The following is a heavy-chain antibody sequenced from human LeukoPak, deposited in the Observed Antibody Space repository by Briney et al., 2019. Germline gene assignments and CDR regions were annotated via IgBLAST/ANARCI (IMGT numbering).Heavy chain of an antibody. CDR1: GGSISSGSYY. D-gene: IGHD6-13*01. V-gene: IGHV4-61*02. Sequence: PSETLSLTCTVSGGSISSGSYYWSWIRQPAGKGLEWIGRIYTSGSTTYNPSLKSRVTISVDTSKNQFSLKLSSVTAADTAVYYCARRLNYSSKAAFDIWGQGTMVTVSS. CDR2: IYTSGST. CDR3: ARRLNYSSKAAFDI. J-gene: IGHJ3*02.